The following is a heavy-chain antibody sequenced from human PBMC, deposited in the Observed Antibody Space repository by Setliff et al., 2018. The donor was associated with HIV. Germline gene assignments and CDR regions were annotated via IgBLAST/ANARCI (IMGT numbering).Heavy chain of an antibody. CDR1: GYTFTSYG. D-gene: IGHD1-20*01. Sequence: VASVKVSCKASGYTFTSYGISWVRQAPGQGLEWMGWISAYNGNTNYAQKLQGRVTMTTDTSTSTAYMELRSLRSDDTAVYYCARYNWNPLGYRFDYWGQGTLVTVSS. CDR2: ISAYNGNT. CDR3: ARYNWNPLGYRFDY. J-gene: IGHJ4*02. V-gene: IGHV1-18*01.